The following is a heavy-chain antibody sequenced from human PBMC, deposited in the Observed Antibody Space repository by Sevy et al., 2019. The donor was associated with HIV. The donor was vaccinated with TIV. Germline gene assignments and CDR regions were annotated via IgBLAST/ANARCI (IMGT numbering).Heavy chain of an antibody. CDR2: ISGTGDYT. CDR1: GFTFSSFA. Sequence: GGSLRLSCAASGFTFSSFAMGWVRQAPGKGLDWISVISGTGDYTYYADSVKGRFTIPSDNSKNTLFLQMNSLRAEDTAIFYCAKKMGGGSGMAFLVDYWGQGTLVTVSS. D-gene: IGHD5-18*01. J-gene: IGHJ4*02. V-gene: IGHV3-23*01. CDR3: AKKMGGGSGMAFLVDY.